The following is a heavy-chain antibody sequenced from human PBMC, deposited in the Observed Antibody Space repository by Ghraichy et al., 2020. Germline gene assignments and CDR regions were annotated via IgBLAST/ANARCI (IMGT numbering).Heavy chain of an antibody. CDR1: GGSFSGYY. V-gene: IGHV4-34*01. D-gene: IGHD5-12*01. CDR3: ARTINMDV. Sequence: SETLSLTCAVYGGSFSGYYWSWIRQPPGKGLEWIGEINHSGSTNYNPSLKSRVTISVDTSKNQFSLKLSSVTAADTAVYYCARTINMDVWGQGTTVTVSS. J-gene: IGHJ6*02. CDR2: INHSGST.